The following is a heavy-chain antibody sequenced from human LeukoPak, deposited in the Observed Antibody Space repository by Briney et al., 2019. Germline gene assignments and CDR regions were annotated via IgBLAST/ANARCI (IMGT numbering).Heavy chain of an antibody. Sequence: SVKVSCKASGFTFTSSAVQWVRQARGQRLEWIGWIVVGSGNTNYAQKFQERVTITRDMSTSTAYMELSSLRSEDTAVYYCARDSYDSSGYYGTWDCWGQGTLVTVSS. CDR2: IVVGSGNT. J-gene: IGHJ4*02. D-gene: IGHD3-22*01. V-gene: IGHV1-58*01. CDR3: ARDSYDSSGYYGTWDC. CDR1: GFTFTSSA.